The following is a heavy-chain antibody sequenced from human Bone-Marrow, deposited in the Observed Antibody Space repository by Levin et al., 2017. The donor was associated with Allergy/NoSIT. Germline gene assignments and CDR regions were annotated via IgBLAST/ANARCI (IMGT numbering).Heavy chain of an antibody. CDR1: GFTFSSYA. Sequence: PGGSLRLSCAASGFTFSSYAMSWVRQAPGKGLEWVSAISGSGGSTYYADSVKGRFTISRDNSKNTLYLQMNSLRAEDTAVYYCAKGHYCSSTSCYLSWFDPWGQGTLVTVSS. J-gene: IGHJ5*02. V-gene: IGHV3-23*01. CDR2: ISGSGGST. CDR3: AKGHYCSSTSCYLSWFDP. D-gene: IGHD2-2*01.